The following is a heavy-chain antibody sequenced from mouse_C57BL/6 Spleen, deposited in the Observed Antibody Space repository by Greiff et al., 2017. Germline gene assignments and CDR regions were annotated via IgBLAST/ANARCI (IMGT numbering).Heavy chain of an antibody. Sequence: QVQLQQSGPELVKPGASVKISCKASGYAFSSSWMNWVKQRPGKGLEWIGRIYPGDGDTNYNGKFKGKATLTADKSSSTAYMQLSSLTSEDSAVYFCARNYYVDYWGQGTTLTVSS. CDR3: ARNYYVDY. CDR2: IYPGDGDT. V-gene: IGHV1-82*01. J-gene: IGHJ2*01. CDR1: GYAFSSSW.